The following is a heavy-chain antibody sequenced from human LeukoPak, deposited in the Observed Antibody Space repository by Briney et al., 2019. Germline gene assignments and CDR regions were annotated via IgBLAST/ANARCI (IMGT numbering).Heavy chain of an antibody. D-gene: IGHD3-9*01. J-gene: IGHJ4*02. CDR2: IYYSGST. Sequence: SETLSLTCTVSGGSISSYYWSWIRQPPGKGLEWIGYIYYSGSTNYNPSLKSRVTISVDTSKNQFSLKLSSVTAADTAVYYCARDILTGYPFDYWGQGTLVTVSS. CDR3: ARDILTGYPFDY. CDR1: GGSISSYY. V-gene: IGHV4-59*12.